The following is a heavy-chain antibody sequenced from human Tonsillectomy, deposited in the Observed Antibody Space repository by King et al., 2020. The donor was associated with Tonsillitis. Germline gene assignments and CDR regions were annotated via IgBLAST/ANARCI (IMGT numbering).Heavy chain of an antibody. CDR1: GYTFTGYY. J-gene: IGHJ5*02. Sequence: VQLVESGAEVKKPGASVKVSCKASGYTFTGYYMHWVRQAPGQGLEWMGWINPNSGGTNYAQKFQGRVTMTRDTSISTAYMGLSRLRSDDTAVYYCARDKSEPGYSSSRFDPWGQGTLVTVSS. D-gene: IGHD6-13*01. CDR2: INPNSGGT. CDR3: ARDKSEPGYSSSRFDP. V-gene: IGHV1-2*02.